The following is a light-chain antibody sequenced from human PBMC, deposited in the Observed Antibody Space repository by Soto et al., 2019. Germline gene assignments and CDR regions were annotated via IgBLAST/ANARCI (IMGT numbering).Light chain of an antibody. CDR3: QQYGSSPWT. Sequence: EIVLTQSPGTLSLSPGERATLSCRASQSVSSSYLAWYQQKPGQAPRLLIYGASSRATGIPDRFSGSGSGTDFTLTNNRLEPEAFAVYYCQQYGSSPWTFGQGTKVEIK. J-gene: IGKJ1*01. V-gene: IGKV3-20*01. CDR2: GAS. CDR1: QSVSSSY.